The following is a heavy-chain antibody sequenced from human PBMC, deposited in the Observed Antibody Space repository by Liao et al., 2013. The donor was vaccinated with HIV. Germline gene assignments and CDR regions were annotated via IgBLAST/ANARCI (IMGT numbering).Heavy chain of an antibody. D-gene: IGHD3/OR15-3a*01. J-gene: IGHJ4*02. Sequence: QVQLQESGPGLVRPSETLSLTCSVSGGSLTNYYWTWIRQPPGRELEWIGYIYYTGSTNYNPSLKSRVSMSVDTSKNQFSLSLGSVTAADTAIYHCARGLGHFDFWGQGT. V-gene: IGHV4-59*01. CDR1: GGSLTNYY. CDR3: ARGLGHFDF. CDR2: IYYTGST.